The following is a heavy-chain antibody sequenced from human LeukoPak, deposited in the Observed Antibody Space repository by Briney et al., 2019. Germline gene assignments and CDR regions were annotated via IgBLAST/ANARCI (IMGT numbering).Heavy chain of an antibody. J-gene: IGHJ4*02. Sequence: GESLKISCKGSGYSFTSCWIGWVRQMPGKGLEWMGIIYPGDSDTRYSPSFQGQVTISADKSITTAYLQWSSLKASDTAMYYCARRDDILTGYDDYWGQGTLVTVSS. V-gene: IGHV5-51*01. CDR3: ARRDDILTGYDDY. CDR2: IYPGDSDT. D-gene: IGHD3-9*01. CDR1: GYSFTSCW.